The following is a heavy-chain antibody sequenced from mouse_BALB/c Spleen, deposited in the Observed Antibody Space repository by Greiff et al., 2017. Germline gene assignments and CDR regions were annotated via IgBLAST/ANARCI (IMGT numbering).Heavy chain of an antibody. V-gene: IGHV14-3*02. J-gene: IGHJ4*01. D-gene: IGHD2-1*01. CDR2: IDPANGNT. Sequence: VQLKQSGAELVKPGASVKLSCTASGFNIKDTYMHWVKQRPEQGLEWIGRIDPANGNTKYDPKFQGKATITADTSSNTAYLQLSSLTSEDTAVYYCASYGNYGPMDYWGQGTSVTVSS. CDR3: ASYGNYGPMDY. CDR1: GFNIKDTY.